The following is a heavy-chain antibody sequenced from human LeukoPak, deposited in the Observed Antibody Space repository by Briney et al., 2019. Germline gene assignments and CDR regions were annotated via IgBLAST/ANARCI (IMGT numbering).Heavy chain of an antibody. CDR1: GYTFTSYY. CDR2: INPSGGST. V-gene: IGHV1-46*01. Sequence: ASVKVSCKASGYTFTSYYKHWVRQAPGQGLEWMGIINPSGGSTSYAQKFQGRVTMTRDTSTSTVYMELSSLRSEDTAVYYCARDLNPSHSSSWTAFDYWGQGTLVTVSS. CDR3: ARDLNPSHSSSWTAFDY. D-gene: IGHD6-13*01. J-gene: IGHJ4*02.